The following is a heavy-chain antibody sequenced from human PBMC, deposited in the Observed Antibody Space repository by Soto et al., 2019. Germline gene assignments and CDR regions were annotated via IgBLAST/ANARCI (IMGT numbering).Heavy chain of an antibody. Sequence: ASVKVSCKASGYTFTSYDINWVRQATGQGLEWMGWLNPNSGNTGYAQKFQGRVTMTRNTSISTAYMELSSLRSEDTAVYYCARAILRFLSGAPGIRRRVSNMDVWGKGTTVTLSS. CDR3: ARAILRFLSGAPGIRRRVSNMDV. CDR1: GYTFTSYD. CDR2: LNPNSGNT. D-gene: IGHD3-3*01. V-gene: IGHV1-8*01. J-gene: IGHJ6*03.